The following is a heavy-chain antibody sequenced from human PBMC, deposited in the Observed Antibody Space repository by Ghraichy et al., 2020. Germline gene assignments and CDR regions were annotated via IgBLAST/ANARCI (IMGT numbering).Heavy chain of an antibody. D-gene: IGHD1-26*01. J-gene: IGHJ2*01. CDR1: GFTFSSYG. Sequence: GGSLRLSCAASGFTFSSYGMHWVRQAPGKGLEWVAVISYDGNNKYYADSVKGRLTISRDNSNNTPYLQMNSLRAEDTALYYCAKDSPRYSGTYYEDWYFDLWGRGTLVTVSS. CDR2: ISYDGNNK. CDR3: AKDSPRYSGTYYEDWYFDL. V-gene: IGHV3-30*18.